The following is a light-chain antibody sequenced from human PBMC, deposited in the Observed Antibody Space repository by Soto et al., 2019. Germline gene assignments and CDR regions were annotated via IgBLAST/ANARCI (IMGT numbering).Light chain of an antibody. Sequence: SISNYLNWYQQKPGSAPKLLIYVASRLESGVPSRFSGSGSGTDFTLTISSLQPEDFAIYYCQQSYSTPLTFGGGTKVDIK. CDR3: QQSYSTPLT. CDR2: VAS. J-gene: IGKJ4*01. V-gene: IGKV1-39*01. CDR1: SISNY.